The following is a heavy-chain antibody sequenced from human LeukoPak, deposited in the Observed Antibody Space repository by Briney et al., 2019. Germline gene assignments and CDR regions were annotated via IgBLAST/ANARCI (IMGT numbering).Heavy chain of an antibody. J-gene: IGHJ5*02. V-gene: IGHV4-4*07. Sequence: SETLSLTRTVSGGSISSYYWSWIRQPAGKGLEWIGRIYTSGSTNYNPSLKSRVTMSVDTSKNQFSLKLSSVTAADTAVYYCARDRGFYYGSGSPNWFDPWGQGTLVTVSS. D-gene: IGHD3-10*01. CDR3: ARDRGFYYGSGSPNWFDP. CDR1: GGSISSYY. CDR2: IYTSGST.